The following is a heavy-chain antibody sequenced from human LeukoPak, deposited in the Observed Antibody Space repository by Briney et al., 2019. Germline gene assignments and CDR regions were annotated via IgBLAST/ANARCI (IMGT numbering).Heavy chain of an antibody. Sequence: PSETLFLTCTVSGGSIDSSSYYWGWIRQPPGKGLEWIASIHYNGNTYYNPSLKSRVTISVDTSKNQSSLKLTSVTAADTAIYYCARPGGSTTSYDWFDPWGQGTLVTVSS. J-gene: IGHJ5*02. CDR2: IHYNGNT. V-gene: IGHV4-39*07. D-gene: IGHD3-16*01. CDR3: ARPGGSTTSYDWFDP. CDR1: GGSIDSSSYY.